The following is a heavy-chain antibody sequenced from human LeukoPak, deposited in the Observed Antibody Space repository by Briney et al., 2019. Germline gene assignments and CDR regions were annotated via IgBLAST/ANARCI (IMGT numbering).Heavy chain of an antibody. CDR3: AVRYCSSTSCSLF. CDR1: GFTFSSYS. V-gene: IGHV3-21*01. CDR2: ISSSSSYI. D-gene: IGHD2-2*01. J-gene: IGHJ4*02. Sequence: GGSLRLSCAASGFTFSSYSMNWVRQAPGKGLEWVSSISSSSSYIYYAYSVKGRFTISRDNAKNALYLQMNSLRAEDTAVYYCAVRYCSSTSCSLFWGQGTLVTVSS.